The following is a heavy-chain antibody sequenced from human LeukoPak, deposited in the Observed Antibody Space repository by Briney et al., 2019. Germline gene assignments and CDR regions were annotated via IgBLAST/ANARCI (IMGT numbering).Heavy chain of an antibody. Sequence: ASVKVSCKASGYTFTSCGISWVRQAPGQGLEWMGWISAYNGNTNYAQKLQGRVTMTTDTSTSTAYMELRSLRSDDTAVYYCARDLKQYYDILTGYQFDYWGQGTLVTVSS. V-gene: IGHV1-18*01. J-gene: IGHJ4*02. CDR2: ISAYNGNT. CDR3: ARDLKQYYDILTGYQFDY. CDR1: GYTFTSCG. D-gene: IGHD3-9*01.